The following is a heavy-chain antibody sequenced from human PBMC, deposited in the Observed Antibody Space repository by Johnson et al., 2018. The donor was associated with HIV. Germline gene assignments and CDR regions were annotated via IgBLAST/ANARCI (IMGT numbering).Heavy chain of an antibody. CDR3: AKGGYSYGNAFDI. J-gene: IGHJ3*02. V-gene: IGHV3-23*04. Sequence: VQLVESGGGLVQPGRSLRLSCAASGFTFDDYAMHWVRQAPGKGLEWVSGISGSGGSTYYADSVKGRFTISRDNSKNTLYLQMNSLRAEDTAVYYCAKGGYSYGNAFDIWGQGTMVTVSS. CDR2: ISGSGGST. D-gene: IGHD5-18*01. CDR1: GFTFDDYA.